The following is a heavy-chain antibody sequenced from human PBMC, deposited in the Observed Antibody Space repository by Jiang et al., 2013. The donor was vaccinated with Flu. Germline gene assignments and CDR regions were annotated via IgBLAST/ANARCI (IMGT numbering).Heavy chain of an antibody. Sequence: SSNSAAWNWIRQSPSRGLEWLGRTYYRSKWYNDYAVSMKSRITINPDTSKNQFSLQLNSVTPEDTAVYYCARRDSSGWYPNAFDIWGQGTMVTVSS. J-gene: IGHJ3*02. CDR1: SSNSAA. V-gene: IGHV6-1*01. CDR3: ARRDSSGWYPNAFDI. D-gene: IGHD6-19*01. CDR2: TYYRSKWYN.